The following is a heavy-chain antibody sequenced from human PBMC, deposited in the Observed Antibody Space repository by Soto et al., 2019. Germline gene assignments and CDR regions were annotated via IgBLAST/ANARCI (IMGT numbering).Heavy chain of an antibody. CDR3: ARGPQQLVLAVSY. Sequence: ASVKVSCKASGYTYISYSMHWVRQAPGQRLEWMGWINAGNGNTKYSQKFQGRVTITRDTSASTAYMELSSLRSEDTAVYYCARGPQQLVLAVSYWGQGTLVTVSS. CDR2: INAGNGNT. CDR1: GYTYISYS. D-gene: IGHD6-13*01. J-gene: IGHJ4*02. V-gene: IGHV1-3*01.